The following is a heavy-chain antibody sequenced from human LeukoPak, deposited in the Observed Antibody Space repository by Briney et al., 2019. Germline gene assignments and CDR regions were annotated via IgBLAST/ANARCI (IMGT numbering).Heavy chain of an antibody. Sequence: SETLSLTCTVSGGSIGNYYWSWIRQPPGKGLEWIGYIYFSGSTSYNPSLKSRVTISVDTSKNQFSLKLSSVTAADTAVYYCARHRTYYYDSSGPGAFDIWGQGTMVTVSS. J-gene: IGHJ3*02. CDR1: GGSIGNYY. CDR3: ARHRTYYYDSSGPGAFDI. CDR2: IYFSGST. V-gene: IGHV4-59*08. D-gene: IGHD3-22*01.